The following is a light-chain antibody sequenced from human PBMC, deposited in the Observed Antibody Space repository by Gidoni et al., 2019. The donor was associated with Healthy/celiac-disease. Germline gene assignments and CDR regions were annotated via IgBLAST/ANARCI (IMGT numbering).Light chain of an antibody. Sequence: DIQMTQSPSSLSASVGDRVTITCQASQDISNYLNWYQQKPGKAPKLLIYDASNLETGVPSRFSGSGSGTDFTFTISSLQPEDIATYYCKQYDNLPLVFGPGTKVDIK. CDR2: DAS. CDR3: KQYDNLPLV. V-gene: IGKV1-33*01. CDR1: QDISNY. J-gene: IGKJ3*01.